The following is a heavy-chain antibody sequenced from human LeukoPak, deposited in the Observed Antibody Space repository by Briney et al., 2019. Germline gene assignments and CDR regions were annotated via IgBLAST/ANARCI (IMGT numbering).Heavy chain of an antibody. CDR2: ISSSGGTI. V-gene: IGHV3-11*01. Sequence: PGGSLRLSCAASGFTFSDYYMSWIRQAPGKGLEWVSYISSSGGTIYYADSVKGRFTISRDNAKNSLYLQMNSLRAEDTAVYYCARDQYNWNRLDYWGQGTLVTVSS. J-gene: IGHJ4*02. CDR3: ARDQYNWNRLDY. D-gene: IGHD1-20*01. CDR1: GFTFSDYY.